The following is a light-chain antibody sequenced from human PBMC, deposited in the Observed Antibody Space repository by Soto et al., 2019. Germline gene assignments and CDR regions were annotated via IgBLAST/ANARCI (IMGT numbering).Light chain of an antibody. CDR1: SSNIGSNA. Sequence: QSVLTQPPSASGTPGQRVSISCSGSSSNIGSNAVNWYQQLPGTAPRLLIYTNVQRPSGVPDRISASKSGTSASLAISGLQSEDEGDYYCAAWDDRLNGVVFGGGTKLTVL. CDR3: AAWDDRLNGVV. J-gene: IGLJ2*01. CDR2: TNV. V-gene: IGLV1-44*01.